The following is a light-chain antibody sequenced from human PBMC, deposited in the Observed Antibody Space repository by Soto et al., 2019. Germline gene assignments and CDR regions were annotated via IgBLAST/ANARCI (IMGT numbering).Light chain of an antibody. CDR2: DTS. J-gene: IGLJ1*01. CDR1: TGAVTSDHY. CDR3: LLSYNGPYV. V-gene: IGLV7-46*01. Sequence: QAVVTQEPSLTVSPGGTVTLTCGSSTGAVTSDHYPYWFQQKPGQAPRTLIYDTSNKHSWTPARFSGSLLGDKAALTLSGAQPEDEAEYYCLLSYNGPYVFGTGTKLTVL.